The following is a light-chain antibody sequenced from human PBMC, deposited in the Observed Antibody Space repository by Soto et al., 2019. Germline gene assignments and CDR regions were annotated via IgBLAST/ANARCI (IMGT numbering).Light chain of an antibody. V-gene: IGKV3-20*01. CDR3: QHYGSSPPVT. CDR1: QTTSGKY. J-gene: IGKJ5*01. CDR2: GAS. Sequence: EIVLTHSPGTLSLSPVESATLSCRTSQTTSGKYLAWYQQRPGLAPRLLVYGASRRATGIPDRFRGSGSGTEFTLTISGLEPEDFAVYFCQHYGSSPPVTFGQGTRLEI.